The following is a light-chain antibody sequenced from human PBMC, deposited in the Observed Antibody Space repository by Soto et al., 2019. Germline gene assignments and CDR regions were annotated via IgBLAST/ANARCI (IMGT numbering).Light chain of an antibody. J-gene: IGKJ2*01. V-gene: IGKV2-24*01. CDR1: QSLVHGDGNTY. CDR2: KIS. Sequence: DIVMTQSPLSSSVTLGQPASISCKSSQSLVHGDGNTYLSWLHQRPGQPPRLLIYKISERSSGVPYRFSGRGAGTNFTLKISRVEAEDVGVYYCTQATQFPVTFGQGTKLEI. CDR3: TQATQFPVT.